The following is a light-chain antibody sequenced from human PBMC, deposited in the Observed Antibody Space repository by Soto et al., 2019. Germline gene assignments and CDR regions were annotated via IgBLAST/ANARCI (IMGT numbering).Light chain of an antibody. V-gene: IGKV3-15*01. J-gene: IGKJ1*01. CDR1: QSVSSN. CDR3: QKYGSSPGT. CDR2: GAS. Sequence: EIVMTQSPATLSVSPGERATLSCRSIQSVSSNLAWYQQKPGQAPRLLIYGASTRATGIPARFSGSGSGTDFTLTINRLEPEDFAVYYCQKYGSSPGTFGQGTKVDIK.